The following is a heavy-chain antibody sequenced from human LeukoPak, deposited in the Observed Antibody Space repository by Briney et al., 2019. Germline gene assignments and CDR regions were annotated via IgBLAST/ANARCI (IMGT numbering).Heavy chain of an antibody. CDR3: AKDTYSTSPYYFDY. Sequence: GGSLRLSCAAAGFTFNNYAMSWVRRAPGKGLKWVSGISSGGSTYYADSVKGRFTISRDNSKNTLYLQMNSLRAEDTAVYYCAKDTYSTSPYYFDYWGQGTLVTVSS. D-gene: IGHD1-26*01. CDR2: ISSGGST. V-gene: IGHV3-23*01. J-gene: IGHJ4*02. CDR1: GFTFNNYA.